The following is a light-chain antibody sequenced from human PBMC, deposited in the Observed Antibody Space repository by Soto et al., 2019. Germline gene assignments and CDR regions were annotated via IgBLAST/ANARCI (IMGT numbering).Light chain of an antibody. CDR3: ETWDSNTRV. CDR1: SGHSGYI. CDR2: LEGSGSY. Sequence: QPVLTQSSSASASLGSSVKLTCTLSSGHSGYIIAWHQQQPGKAPRHLMKLEGSGSYNKGSGVPGRFSGSTSGADRYLTISNLQLEDEADYYCETWDSNTRVFGTGTKLTVL. J-gene: IGLJ1*01. V-gene: IGLV4-60*02.